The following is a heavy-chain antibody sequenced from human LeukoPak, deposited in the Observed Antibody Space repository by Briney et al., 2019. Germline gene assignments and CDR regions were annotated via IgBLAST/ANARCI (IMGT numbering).Heavy chain of an antibody. J-gene: IGHJ5*02. CDR2: INHSGST. CDR3: ASYCGGDCSYNWFDP. V-gene: IGHV4-34*01. Sequence: PSETLSLTCAVYGGSFSGYYWSWIRQPPGKGLEWIGEINHSGSTNYNPSLKSRVTISVDTSKNQFSLKLSSVTAADTAVYHCASYCGGDCSYNWFDPWGQGTLVTVSS. D-gene: IGHD2-21*02. CDR1: GGSFSGYY.